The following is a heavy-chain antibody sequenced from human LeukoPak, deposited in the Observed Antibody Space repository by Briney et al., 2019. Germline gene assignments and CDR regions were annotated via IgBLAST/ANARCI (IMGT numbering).Heavy chain of an antibody. D-gene: IGHD3-9*01. J-gene: IGHJ3*02. Sequence: ASVKVSCKASGYTFTSYAMHWVRQAPGQRLEWIGWIVVGSGNTNYAQKFQERVTTTRDMSTSTAYMELSSLRSEDTAVYYCAASRPIYDILTGSSIQDAFDIWGQGTMVTVSS. V-gene: IGHV1-58*02. CDR1: GYTFTSYA. CDR2: IVVGSGNT. CDR3: AASRPIYDILTGSSIQDAFDI.